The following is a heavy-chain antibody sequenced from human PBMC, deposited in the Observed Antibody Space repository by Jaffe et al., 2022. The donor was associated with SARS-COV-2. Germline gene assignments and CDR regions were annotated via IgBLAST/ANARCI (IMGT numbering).Heavy chain of an antibody. J-gene: IGHJ4*02. CDR2: IKSKTDGGTT. Sequence: EVQLVESGGGLVKPGGSLRLSCAASGFTFSNAWMSWVRQAPGKGLEWVGRIKSKTDGGTTDYAAPVKGRFTISRDDSKNTLYLQMNSLKTEDTAVYYCTTTSSGGNGDFDYWGQGTLVTVSS. CDR3: TTTSSGGNGDFDY. D-gene: IGHD2-15*01. CDR1: GFTFSNAW. V-gene: IGHV3-15*01.